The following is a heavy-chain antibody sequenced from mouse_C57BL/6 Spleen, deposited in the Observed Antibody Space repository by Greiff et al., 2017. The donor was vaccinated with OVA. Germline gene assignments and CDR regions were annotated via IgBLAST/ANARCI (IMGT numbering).Heavy chain of an antibody. CDR2: INYDGSST. V-gene: IGHV5-16*01. CDR3: ARDGYYGSSLSYWYFDV. D-gene: IGHD1-1*01. CDR1: GFTFSDYY. J-gene: IGHJ1*03. Sequence: EVKLMESEGGLVQPGSSMKLSCTASGFTFSDYYMAWVRQVPEKGLEWVANINYDGSSTYYLDSLKSRFIISRDNAKNILYLQMSSLKSEDTATYYCARDGYYGSSLSYWYFDVWGTGTTVTVSS.